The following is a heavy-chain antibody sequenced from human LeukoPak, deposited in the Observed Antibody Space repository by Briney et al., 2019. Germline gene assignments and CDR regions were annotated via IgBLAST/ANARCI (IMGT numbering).Heavy chain of an antibody. Sequence: GRSLRLSCAASGFTFDDYAMHWVRQAPGKGLEWVSGISWNSGSIGYADSVKGRFTISRDNAKNSLYLQMNSLRAEDTALYYCAKDRGSGWHSLRSYYGMDVWGQGTTVTVSS. CDR2: ISWNSGSI. J-gene: IGHJ6*02. D-gene: IGHD6-19*01. V-gene: IGHV3-9*01. CDR1: GFTFDDYA. CDR3: AKDRGSGWHSLRSYYGMDV.